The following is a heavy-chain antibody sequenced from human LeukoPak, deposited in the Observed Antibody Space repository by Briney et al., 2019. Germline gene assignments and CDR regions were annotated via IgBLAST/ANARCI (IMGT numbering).Heavy chain of an antibody. CDR2: ISGSGGST. V-gene: IGHV3-23*01. J-gene: IGHJ4*02. CDR3: AKIRGVVVVAATNY. D-gene: IGHD2-15*01. Sequence: PGGSLRLSCAASGFTFSSNAMSWVRQAPGKGLEWVSAISGSGGSTYYADSVKGRFTISRDNSKNTLYLQMNSLRAEDTAVYFCAKIRGVVVVAATNYWGQGTLVTVSS. CDR1: GFTFSSNA.